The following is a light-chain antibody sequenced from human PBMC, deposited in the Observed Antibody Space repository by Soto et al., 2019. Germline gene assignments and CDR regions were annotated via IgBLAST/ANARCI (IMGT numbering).Light chain of an antibody. CDR1: QSVSSDF. J-gene: IGKJ4*01. Sequence: EIVLTQSPGTLSLSPGERATLSCRAIQSVSSDFLAWYQQKPGQAPRLLIYAASSRASGIPDRFSGSGSGTDFTLTISSLEPEDFAVYYCQQRSNWPPLTFGGGTKVDI. CDR3: QQRSNWPPLT. CDR2: AAS. V-gene: IGKV3D-20*02.